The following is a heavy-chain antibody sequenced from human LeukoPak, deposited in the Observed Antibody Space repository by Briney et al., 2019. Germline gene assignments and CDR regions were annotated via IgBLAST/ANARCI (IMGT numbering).Heavy chain of an antibody. CDR2: IYHSGST. CDR3: ASYCSGGSCYSELGSLVSNY. CDR1: GYSISSGYY. V-gene: IGHV4-38-2*02. Sequence: PSETLSLTCTVSGYSISSGYYWGWIRQPPGKGLEWIGSIYHSGSTYYNPSLKSRVTISVDTSKNQFSLKLSSVTAADTAVYYCASYCSGGSCYSELGSLVSNYWGQGTLVTVSS. D-gene: IGHD2-15*01. J-gene: IGHJ4*02.